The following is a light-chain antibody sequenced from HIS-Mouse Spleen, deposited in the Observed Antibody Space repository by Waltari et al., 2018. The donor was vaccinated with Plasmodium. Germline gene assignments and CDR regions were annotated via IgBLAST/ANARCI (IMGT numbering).Light chain of an antibody. J-gene: IGKJ1*01. Sequence: EIVLTQSPGTLSLSPGERATLSCRASQSVSSSYLAWYQQKPGQAPRLLIYGASSRATGIPDRFRGSGSGTDFTRNISRLGPEDCAVYYCQQYGSSGTFGQGTKVAIK. CDR1: QSVSSSY. V-gene: IGKV3-20*01. CDR3: QQYGSSGT. CDR2: GAS.